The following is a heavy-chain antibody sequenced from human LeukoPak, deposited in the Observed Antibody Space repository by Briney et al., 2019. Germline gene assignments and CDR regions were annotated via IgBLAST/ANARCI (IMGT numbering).Heavy chain of an antibody. CDR1: GYTFTSYY. V-gene: IGHV1-18*04. J-gene: IGHJ4*02. D-gene: IGHD6-13*01. CDR3: ARDCWRGSSCCLRRFDY. Sequence: ASVKVSCKASGYTFTSYYMHWVRQAPGQGLEWMGWISAYNGNTNYAQKLQGRVTMTTDTSTSTAYMELRSLRSDDTAVYYCARDCWRGSSCCLRRFDYWGQGTLVTVSS. CDR2: ISAYNGNT.